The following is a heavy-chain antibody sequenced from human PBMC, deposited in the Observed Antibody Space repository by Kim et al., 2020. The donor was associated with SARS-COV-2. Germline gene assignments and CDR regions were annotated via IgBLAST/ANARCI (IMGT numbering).Heavy chain of an antibody. V-gene: IGHV3-11*04. CDR3: ASDRYPAASHLGSYYGM. D-gene: IGHD6-13*01. J-gene: IGHJ6*01. Sequence: GGSLRLSCAASGFTFSDYYMSWVGQAPGKGLEWVSYISSSGSTIYYADAVKGRFTISRDTAKNTLYLQMDSLRAEDTAVYFCASDRYPAASHLGSYYGM. CDR2: ISSSGSTI. CDR1: GFTFSDYY.